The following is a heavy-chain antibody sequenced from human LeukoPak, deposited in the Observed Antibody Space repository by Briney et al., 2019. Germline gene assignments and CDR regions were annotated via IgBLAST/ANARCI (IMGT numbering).Heavy chain of an antibody. CDR2: IYSGGST. V-gene: IGHV3-53*01. CDR1: GFTVSSNY. D-gene: IGHD6-13*01. J-gene: IGHJ4*02. Sequence: GGSLRLSCAASGFTVSSNYMSWVRQAPGKGLEWVSVIYSGGSTYYADSVKGRFTISRDSSKNTLYLQMNSLRAEDTAVFYCAKGPKQLVFVRGYYFDDWGQGTLVTVSS. CDR3: AKGPKQLVFVRGYYFDD.